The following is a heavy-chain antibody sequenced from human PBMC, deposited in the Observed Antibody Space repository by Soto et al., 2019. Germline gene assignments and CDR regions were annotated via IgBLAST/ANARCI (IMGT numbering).Heavy chain of an antibody. D-gene: IGHD3-16*01. CDR2: IGKAGDT. J-gene: IGHJ4*02. V-gene: IGHV3-13*01. Sequence: EVRLVESGGGLVQPGGSLRLSCAASGFTFSTYDMHWVRLRTGKGLEWVSAIGKAGDTYYSDSVRDRFTLSRQNAKNSLFLEMNRLRVGDTAVYYCARGHARDWGAFDYWGPGILVTVTS. CDR3: ARGHARDWGAFDY. CDR1: GFTFSTYD.